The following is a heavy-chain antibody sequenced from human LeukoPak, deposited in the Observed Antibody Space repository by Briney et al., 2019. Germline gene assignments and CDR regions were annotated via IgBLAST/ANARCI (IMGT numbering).Heavy chain of an antibody. V-gene: IGHV4-39*01. CDR3: ARLEWLGNPYNWFDP. Sequence: SETLSLTCTVSGGSISSSSYYWGWIRQPPGKGLEWIGSINYSGSTYYNPSLKSRVTISVDTSKNQFSLKLSSVTAADTAVYYCARLEWLGNPYNWFDPWGQGTLVTVSS. D-gene: IGHD6-19*01. CDR2: INYSGST. CDR1: GGSISSSSYY. J-gene: IGHJ5*02.